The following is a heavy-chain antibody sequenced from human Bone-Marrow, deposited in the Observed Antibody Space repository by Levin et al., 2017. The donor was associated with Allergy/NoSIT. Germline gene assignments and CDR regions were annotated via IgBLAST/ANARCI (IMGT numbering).Heavy chain of an antibody. Sequence: RTGGSLRLSCTASGFNFGEYAMSWFRQAPGKGLEWVGFIETKNYGGTPQYAASVKGRFIISRDDSKGIAYLQMNSLKSEDTAVYYCSRDRANNDFWSGQFPGIAYWGRGNLVTVSS. D-gene: IGHD3-3*01. J-gene: IGHJ4*02. CDR3: SRDRANNDFWSGQFPGIAY. CDR2: IETKNYGGTP. CDR1: GFNFGEYA. V-gene: IGHV3-49*03.